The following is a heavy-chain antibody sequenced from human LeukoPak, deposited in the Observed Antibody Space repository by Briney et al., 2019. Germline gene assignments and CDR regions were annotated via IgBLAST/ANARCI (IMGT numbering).Heavy chain of an antibody. D-gene: IGHD3-10*01. CDR2: IWFDGSNK. CDR3: ARVVSYYGSSYRLLDL. V-gene: IGHV3-33*01. Sequence: QAGGSLRLSCEAPGFSFSTYGMHWVRQAPGKGLEWVALIWFDGSNKHYADSVKGRFTISRDNSKNTMYLQMDSLRAEDTAVYYCARVVSYYGSSYRLLDLWGRGTLVTVSS. J-gene: IGHJ2*01. CDR1: GFSFSTYG.